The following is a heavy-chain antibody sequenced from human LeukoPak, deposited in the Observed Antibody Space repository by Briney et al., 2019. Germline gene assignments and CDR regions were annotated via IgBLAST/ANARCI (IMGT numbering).Heavy chain of an antibody. CDR2: INHSGST. CDR3: ARGPKYYGSGLWFDY. D-gene: IGHD3-10*01. J-gene: IGHJ4*02. CDR1: GGSFSGYY. Sequence: SETLSLTCAVYGGSFSGYYWSWIRQPPGKGLEWIGEINHSGSTNYNPSLKSRVTISVDTSKNQFSLKLSSVTAADTAVYYCARGPKYYGSGLWFDYWGQGTPVTVSS. V-gene: IGHV4-34*01.